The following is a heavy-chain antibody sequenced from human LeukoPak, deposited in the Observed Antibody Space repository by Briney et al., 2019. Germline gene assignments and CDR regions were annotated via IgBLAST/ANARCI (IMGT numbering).Heavy chain of an antibody. CDR2: IHHSGTS. CDR3: ARAPYYFVPPIDS. Sequence: SETLSLTCTVSGGYTSSANQHWGWIRQAPGKGLEWIGSIHHSGTSNYNPSLKSRVSISVDTSKNQFSLEVHSVTAADTAVYYCARAPYYFVPPIDSWGQGTLVIVSS. V-gene: IGHV4-39*07. J-gene: IGHJ4*02. D-gene: IGHD3-16*01. CDR1: GGYTSSANQH.